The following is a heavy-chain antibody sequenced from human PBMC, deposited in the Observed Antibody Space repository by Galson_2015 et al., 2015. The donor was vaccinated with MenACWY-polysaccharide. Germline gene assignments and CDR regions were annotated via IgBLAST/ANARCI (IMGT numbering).Heavy chain of an antibody. CDR2: MNPNSGNT. CDR3: ASSKAGTHYLDY. J-gene: IGHJ4*02. V-gene: IGHV1-8*01. CDR1: GYTFTSYD. Sequence: SVKVSCKASGYTFTSYDINWVRQATGQGLEWMGWMNPNSGNTGYAQKFQGRVTMTRNTSISTAYMELSSLTSEDTAVYYCASSKAGTHYLDYWGQGTLVTVSS. D-gene: IGHD6-19*01.